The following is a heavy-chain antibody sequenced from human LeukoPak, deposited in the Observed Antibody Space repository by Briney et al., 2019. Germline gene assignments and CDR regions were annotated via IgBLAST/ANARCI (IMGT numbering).Heavy chain of an antibody. Sequence: SWVRQAPGKGLEWVSGINWNGGSTRYADTVKGRFTISRDNAKKSLYLQMNSLRDEDTALYYCVPYYYDRTGHYRDYWGQGILVTVSS. J-gene: IGHJ4*02. CDR3: VPYYYDRTGHYRDY. V-gene: IGHV3-20*03. D-gene: IGHD3-22*01. CDR2: INWNGGST.